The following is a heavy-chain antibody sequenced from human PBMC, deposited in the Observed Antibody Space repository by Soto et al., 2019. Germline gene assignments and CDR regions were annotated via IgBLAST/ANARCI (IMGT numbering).Heavy chain of an antibody. D-gene: IGHD3-3*02. V-gene: IGHV4-39*01. J-gene: IGHJ3*02. CDR1: GDSISSSNSH. CDR3: VRYDRINMKPYSPEGFHI. Sequence: ASETLSLTCTVSGDSISSSNSHWGWTRQPPGRGLEYIGSVYYGGAIFYSGNIYYNPSLKSRVTISVDTSKNQFSLRLSSVTAADTGVYYCVRYDRINMKPYSPEGFHIWGQGTMVTVSS. CDR2: VYYGGAIFYSGNI.